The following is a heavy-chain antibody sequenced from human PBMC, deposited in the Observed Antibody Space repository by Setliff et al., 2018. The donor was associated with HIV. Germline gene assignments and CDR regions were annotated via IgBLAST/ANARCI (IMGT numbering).Heavy chain of an antibody. V-gene: IGHV1-3*01. J-gene: IGHJ6*03. Sequence: ASVKVSCKASGYTFTSYAMHWVRQAPGQRLEWMGWINAGNGNTKYSQKFQGRVTITRDASASTAYMELSSLRSEDTAVYYCARAAGVPAVHTPFRYYYYMDVWGKGTTVTVSS. CDR3: ARAAGVPAVHTPFRYYYYMDV. CDR2: INAGNGNT. CDR1: GYTFTSYA. D-gene: IGHD2-2*01.